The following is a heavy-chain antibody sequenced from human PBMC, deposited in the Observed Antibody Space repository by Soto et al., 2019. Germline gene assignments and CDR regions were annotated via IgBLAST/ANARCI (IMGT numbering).Heavy chain of an antibody. J-gene: IGHJ4*02. Sequence: SETLSLTCTVSGGSISSYYWSWIRQPPGKGLEWIGYIYYSGSTNYNPSLKSRVTISVDTSKNQFSLKLSSVTAADTEVYFCARDKITGLSDYWGQGTLLIVSS. CDR3: ARDKITGLSDY. CDR1: GGSISSYY. D-gene: IGHD1-1*01. CDR2: IYYSGST. V-gene: IGHV4-59*01.